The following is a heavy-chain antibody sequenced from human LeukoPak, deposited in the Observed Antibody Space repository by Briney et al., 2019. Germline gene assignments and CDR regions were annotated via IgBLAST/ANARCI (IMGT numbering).Heavy chain of an antibody. J-gene: IGHJ3*02. Sequence: SVKVSCKASGGTFSSYGISWVRQAPGQGLEWMGGIIPIFGTADYAQRYQGRVTISADNSLNTAYLELSSLTSEDTAVYYCASPYDYGDHYLDALHIWGQGTIVTVSS. CDR3: ASPYDYGDHYLDALHI. CDR2: IIPIFGTA. CDR1: GGTFSSYG. V-gene: IGHV1-69*06. D-gene: IGHD4-17*01.